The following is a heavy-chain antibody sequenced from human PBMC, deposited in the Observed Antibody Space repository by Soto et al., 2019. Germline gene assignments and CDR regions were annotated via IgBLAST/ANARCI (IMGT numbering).Heavy chain of an antibody. CDR3: ARHPQDYYYYYMDV. J-gene: IGHJ6*03. CDR2: IYYSGST. CDR1: GGSISSYY. V-gene: IGHV4-59*08. Sequence: PSETLSLTCTVSGGSISSYYWSWIRQPPGKGLEWIGYIYYSGSTNYNPSLKSRVTLSVDTSKNQFSLKLSSVTAADTAVYYCARHPQDYYYYYMDVWGKGTTVTVSS.